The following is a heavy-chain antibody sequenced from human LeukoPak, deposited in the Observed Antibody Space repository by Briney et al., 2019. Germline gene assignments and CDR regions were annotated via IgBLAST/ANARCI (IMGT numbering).Heavy chain of an antibody. D-gene: IGHD3-10*01. Sequence: GGSLRLSCAASGFNLSSNGMHWVRQAPGKGLEWVALISYDGSNKNYADSVKGRFTISRDNSKKTLFLNMNSLRPEDTAVYFCAYFGESRSSWGQGTLVTVSS. CDR3: AYFGESRSS. CDR1: GFNLSSNG. J-gene: IGHJ5*02. V-gene: IGHV3-30*03. CDR2: ISYDGSNK.